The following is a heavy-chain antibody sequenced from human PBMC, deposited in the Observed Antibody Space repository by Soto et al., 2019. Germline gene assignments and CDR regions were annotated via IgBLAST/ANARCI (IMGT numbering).Heavy chain of an antibody. CDR1: GYSFTSYA. J-gene: IGHJ6*02. D-gene: IGHD3-16*01. CDR3: ARGGLALMDV. Sequence: QVQLVQSGAEVKKPGASVKVSCKASGYSFTSYAMHWVRQAPGQRLEWMGWINAGNGNTKYSQKFQGRATITRDTSASTAYTELSSLRSEDTVVYYCARGGLALMDVWGQGTTVTVSS. V-gene: IGHV1-3*01. CDR2: INAGNGNT.